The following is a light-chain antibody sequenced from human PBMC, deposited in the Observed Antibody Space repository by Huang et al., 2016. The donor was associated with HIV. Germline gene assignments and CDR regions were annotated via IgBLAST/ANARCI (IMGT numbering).Light chain of an antibody. CDR2: AAS. CDR3: QQYDSTPLT. V-gene: IGKV1-NL1*01. CDR1: QAVANS. Sequence: DIQMTQSPSSLSASVGDRVTITCRASQAVANSLAWYQQKPGKAPKLLLFAASRLQIGVPSRFSGSASGTDYTLTISSLQPEDFATYYCQQYDSTPLTFGQGTKVEIK. J-gene: IGKJ1*01.